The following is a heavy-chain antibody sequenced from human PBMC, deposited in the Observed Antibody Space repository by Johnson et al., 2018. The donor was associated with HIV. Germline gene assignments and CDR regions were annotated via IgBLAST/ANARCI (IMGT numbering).Heavy chain of an antibody. CDR3: ARDLPYYYDSSNKNGAFDS. V-gene: IGHV3-53*01. CDR2: VYSGGST. J-gene: IGHJ3*02. CDR1: GFTVSSHY. Sequence: VQLVESGGGLIQPGGSLRLSCAASGFTVSSHYMNWVRQAPGKGLEWVSIVYSGGSTYYADSVKGRFTISRDNSKNTLYLQMNTLRAEDTAVYYCARDLPYYYDSSNKNGAFDSWGQGTVVTVS. D-gene: IGHD3-22*01.